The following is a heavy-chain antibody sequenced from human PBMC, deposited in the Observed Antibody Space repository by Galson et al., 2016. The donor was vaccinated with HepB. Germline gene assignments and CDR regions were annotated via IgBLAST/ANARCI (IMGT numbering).Heavy chain of an antibody. CDR1: GDSVSNNSAA. CDR2: TYYRSKWFN. D-gene: IGHD3-10*01. CDR3: AREADMGRESTTYDVFYI. Sequence: CAISGDSVSNNSAAWNWIRQSPSRGLEWLGRTYYRSKWFNDYAISVMGRITINPDTSKNQVSLQLNSVTPEDTAMYFCAREADMGRESTTYDVFYIWGRGTMVTVSS. J-gene: IGHJ3*02. V-gene: IGHV6-1*01.